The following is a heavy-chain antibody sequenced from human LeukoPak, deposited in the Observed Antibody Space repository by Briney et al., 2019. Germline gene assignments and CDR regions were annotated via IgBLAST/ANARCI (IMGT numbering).Heavy chain of an antibody. CDR3: ARVGIQRYFDY. V-gene: IGHV3-74*01. D-gene: IGHD5-18*01. CDR2: INSDGSDT. CDR1: GFTFRSYW. J-gene: IGHJ4*02. Sequence: PGGSLRLSCAASGFTFRSYWMHWVRQAPGMGLVWVSGINSDGSDTSYADDVKGRFTISRDNAKNTLYLQMNSLRAEDTAVYYCARVGIQRYFDYWGQGTLVTVSS.